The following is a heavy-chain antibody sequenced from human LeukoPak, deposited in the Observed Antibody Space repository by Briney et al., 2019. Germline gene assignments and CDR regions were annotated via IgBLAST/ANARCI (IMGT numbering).Heavy chain of an antibody. CDR1: GGSISSGSYY. CDR3: ARVPNDYGDLRTGDY. Sequence: SQTLSLTCTVSGGSISSGSYYWSWIRQPAGKGLEWIGRIYTSGSTNYNPSLKSRVTISVDTSKNQFSLKLSSVTAADTAVYYCARVPNDYGDLRTGDYWGQGTLVTVSS. D-gene: IGHD4-17*01. CDR2: IYTSGST. V-gene: IGHV4-61*02. J-gene: IGHJ4*02.